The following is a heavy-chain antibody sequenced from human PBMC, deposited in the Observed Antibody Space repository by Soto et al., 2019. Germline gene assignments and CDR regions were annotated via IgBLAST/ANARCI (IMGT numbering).Heavy chain of an antibody. J-gene: IGHJ4*02. D-gene: IGHD1-1*01. V-gene: IGHV1-18*01. CDR3: ARGRYGDY. CDR2: ISAHNGNT. CDR1: GYAFTTYG. Sequence: QVHLVQSGAEVKKPGASVKVSCQASGYAFTTYGITWVRQAPGQGLEWMGWISAHNGNTNYAQKPQGRVTVTRDTSTSTAYMELRSLRSGDTAVYYCARGRYGDYWGQGALVTVSS.